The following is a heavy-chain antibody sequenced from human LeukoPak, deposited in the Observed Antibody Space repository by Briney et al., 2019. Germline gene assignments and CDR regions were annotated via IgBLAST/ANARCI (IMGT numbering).Heavy chain of an antibody. CDR2: INPNSGGT. CDR3: ARIPRSYDYGDPTLGVVDY. D-gene: IGHD4-17*01. CDR1: GYTFTAYY. Sequence: TSVKVSCKASGYTFTAYYMHWVRQAPGQGLEWMGRINPNSGGTNYAQKFQGRVTMTRDTSISTAYMELSRLRSDDTAVYYCARIPRSYDYGDPTLGVVDYWGQGTLVTVSS. J-gene: IGHJ4*02. V-gene: IGHV1-2*02.